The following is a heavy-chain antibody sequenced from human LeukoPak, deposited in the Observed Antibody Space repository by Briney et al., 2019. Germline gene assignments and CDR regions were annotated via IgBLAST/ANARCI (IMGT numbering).Heavy chain of an antibody. CDR1: GFTFSSYS. V-gene: IGHV3-21*01. J-gene: IGHJ4*02. Sequence: GGSLRLSCAASGFTFSSYSMNWVRQAPGRGLEWVSSISSSSSYIYYADSVKGRFTISRDNAKNSLYLQMNSLRAEDTAVYYCASVGNYYYGSGSYYNFDYWGQGTLVTVSS. D-gene: IGHD3-10*01. CDR3: ASVGNYYYGSGSYYNFDY. CDR2: ISSSSSYI.